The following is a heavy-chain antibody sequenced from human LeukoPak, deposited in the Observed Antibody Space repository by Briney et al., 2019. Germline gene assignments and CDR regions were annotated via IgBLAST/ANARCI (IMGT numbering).Heavy chain of an antibody. Sequence: GGSLRLSCAASGFTFSNYIMNWVRQAPGKGLEWVSSIISSSSYIYYADSVKGRFTISRDNAKNSLYLQMNSLRAEDTAVYYCARGFYGSGNSWGHGTLVTVSS. CDR2: IISSSSYI. V-gene: IGHV3-21*01. J-gene: IGHJ4*01. CDR3: ARGFYGSGNS. D-gene: IGHD3-10*01. CDR1: GFTFSNYI.